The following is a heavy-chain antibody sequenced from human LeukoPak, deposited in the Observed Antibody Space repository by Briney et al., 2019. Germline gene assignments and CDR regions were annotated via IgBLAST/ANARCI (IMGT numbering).Heavy chain of an antibody. CDR2: IYYSGST. CDR1: GGSISSYY. Sequence: PSETLSLTCTVSGGSISSYYWSWIRQPPGKGLEWIGYIYYSGSTNYNPSLKSRVTISVDTSKNQFSLKLSSVTAADTAVYYCARASGSYNAYWFDPWGQGTLVAVSS. CDR3: ARASGSYNAYWFDP. D-gene: IGHD1-26*01. J-gene: IGHJ5*02. V-gene: IGHV4-59*08.